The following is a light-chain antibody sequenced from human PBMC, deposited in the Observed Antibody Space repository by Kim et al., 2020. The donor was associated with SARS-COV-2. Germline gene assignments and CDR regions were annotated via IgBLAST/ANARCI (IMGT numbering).Light chain of an antibody. CDR2: AAS. V-gene: IGKV1-39*01. CDR3: QQTYSNPPN. Sequence: ASIGDRVTITCRTSQNVRTYLNWYQQRPGKAPKLLIYAASSLQSEVPSRFTGGGSGTDFTLTIASLQSDDFATYYCQQTYSNPPNFGGGTKVDIK. CDR1: QNVRTY. J-gene: IGKJ4*01.